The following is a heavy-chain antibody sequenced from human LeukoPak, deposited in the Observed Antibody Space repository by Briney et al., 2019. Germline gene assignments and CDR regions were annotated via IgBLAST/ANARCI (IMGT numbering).Heavy chain of an antibody. Sequence: GGSLRLSCAASGFTLSSYWMSWVRQAPGRGLERVANIKQDGSEKYYVDSVKGRYTISRDNAKNSLYLQMNSLRAEDTAVYYCARDPRSGSYYFLVYWGQGTLVTVSS. V-gene: IGHV3-7*01. CDR1: GFTLSSYW. J-gene: IGHJ4*02. CDR2: IKQDGSEK. CDR3: ARDPRSGSYYFLVY. D-gene: IGHD1-26*01.